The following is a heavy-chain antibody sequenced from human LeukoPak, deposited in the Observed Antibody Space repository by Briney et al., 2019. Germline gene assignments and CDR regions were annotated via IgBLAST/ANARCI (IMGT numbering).Heavy chain of an antibody. CDR3: AELGITMIGGV. CDR2: IRFDESDK. J-gene: IGHJ6*04. Sequence: GGSLRLSCAASGFTFSNYGMHWVRQASGKGLEWVAHIRFDESDKYYADSVKGRFTISRDNAKNSLYLQMNSLRAEDTAVYYCAELGITMIGGVWGKGTTVTISS. V-gene: IGHV3-30*02. CDR1: GFTFSNYG. D-gene: IGHD3-10*02.